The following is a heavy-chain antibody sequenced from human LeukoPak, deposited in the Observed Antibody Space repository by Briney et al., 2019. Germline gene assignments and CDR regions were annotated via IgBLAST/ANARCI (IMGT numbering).Heavy chain of an antibody. Sequence: SVRVSCKASGYTFTGYDISWVRQATGQGLEWMGWMNPNTGDTGYAQKFQGRVTMTRNSSIDTAYMELSGLRSEDTAVYYCTRGSLSGSSRDYWGQGTLLTVSS. CDR3: TRGSLSGSSRDY. V-gene: IGHV1-8*02. CDR2: MNPNTGDT. J-gene: IGHJ4*02. D-gene: IGHD1-26*01. CDR1: GYTFTGYD.